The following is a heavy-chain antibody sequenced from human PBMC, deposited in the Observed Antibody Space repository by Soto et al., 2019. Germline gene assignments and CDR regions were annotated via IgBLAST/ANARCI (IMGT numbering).Heavy chain of an antibody. V-gene: IGHV3-48*03. Sequence: GALLVTCSASGFTFSSYEMNWVRQAPGKGLEWVSYISSSGSTIYYADSVKGRFTISRDNAKNSLYLQMNSLRAEDTAVYYCASVASIPHDAFDIWGQGTMVTV. CDR3: ASVASIPHDAFDI. D-gene: IGHD6-19*01. CDR1: GFTFSSYE. J-gene: IGHJ3*02. CDR2: ISSSGSTI.